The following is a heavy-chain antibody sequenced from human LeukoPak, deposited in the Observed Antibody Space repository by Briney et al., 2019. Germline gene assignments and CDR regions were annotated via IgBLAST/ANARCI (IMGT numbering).Heavy chain of an antibody. CDR1: GFTFSSYS. J-gene: IGHJ6*02. CDR2: IRSKAYGGTT. Sequence: GGSLRLSCAASGFTFSSYSMSWVRQAPGKGLEWVGFIRSKAYGGTTEYAASVKGGFTISRDDSKSIAYLQMNSLKTEDTAVYYCTRGVLLWFGELLDYYYYGMDVWGQGTTVTVSS. CDR3: TRGVLLWFGELLDYYYYGMDV. D-gene: IGHD3-10*01. V-gene: IGHV3-49*04.